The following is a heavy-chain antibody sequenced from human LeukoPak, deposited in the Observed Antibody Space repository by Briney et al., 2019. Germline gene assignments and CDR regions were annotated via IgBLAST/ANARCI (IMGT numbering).Heavy chain of an antibody. D-gene: IGHD3-3*01. CDR2: ISWNSGSI. CDR3: AKAKSRYDFWSGYVDY. J-gene: IGHJ4*02. Sequence: PGGSLRLSCAASGFTFDDYAMHWVRQAPGKGLEWVSGISWNSGSIGYADSVKGRFTISRDNAKNSLYLQMNSLRAEDTALYYCAKAKSRYDFWSGYVDYWGQGTLVTVSS. CDR1: GFTFDDYA. V-gene: IGHV3-9*01.